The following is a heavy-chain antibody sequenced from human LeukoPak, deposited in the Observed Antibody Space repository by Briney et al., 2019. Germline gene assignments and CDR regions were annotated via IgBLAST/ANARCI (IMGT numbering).Heavy chain of an antibody. CDR2: VHNVGST. Sequence: PSETLSLTCIVSGVSTTNGIYYWAWIRQSAGKGLEWIGSVHNVGSTYYNLSLRSRVTMSIDTSKNQFSLRLNSVTAADTAVYYCARHAEYNSGWHFYLDHWGQGILVTVSS. V-gene: IGHV4-39*01. D-gene: IGHD6-19*01. J-gene: IGHJ4*02. CDR1: GVSTTNGIYY. CDR3: ARHAEYNSGWHFYLDH.